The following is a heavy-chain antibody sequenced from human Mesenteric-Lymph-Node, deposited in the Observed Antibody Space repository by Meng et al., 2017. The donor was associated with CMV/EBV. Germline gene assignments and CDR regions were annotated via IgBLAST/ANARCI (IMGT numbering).Heavy chain of an antibody. CDR3: ARGGYGIYGLDV. D-gene: IGHD2-15*01. V-gene: IGHV3-23*01. J-gene: IGHJ6*02. Sequence: GESLKISCAASGFTFSSYSMNWVRQAPGKGLEWVSAISGSGGSTYYADSVKGRFTISRDNSKNTLYLQMNSLRAEDTAVYYCARGGYGIYGLDVWGQGTTVTVSS. CDR1: GFTFSSYS. CDR2: ISGSGGST.